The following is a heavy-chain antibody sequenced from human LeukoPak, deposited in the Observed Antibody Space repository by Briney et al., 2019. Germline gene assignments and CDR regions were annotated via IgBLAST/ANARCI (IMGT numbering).Heavy chain of an antibody. D-gene: IGHD6-13*01. Sequence: ASVNVSCKASGYTVNSYDINWVRQATGQGLEWMGWMNPNSGNTGYAQKFQGRVTMTRNTSISTAYMELSSLRSEDTAVYYCARDVAAAGFDPWGQGTLVTVSS. V-gene: IGHV1-8*01. CDR1: GYTVNSYD. J-gene: IGHJ5*02. CDR3: ARDVAAAGFDP. CDR2: MNPNSGNT.